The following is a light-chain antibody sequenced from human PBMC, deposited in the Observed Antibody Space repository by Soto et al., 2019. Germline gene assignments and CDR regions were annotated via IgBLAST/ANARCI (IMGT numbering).Light chain of an antibody. Sequence: QSALTQPASVSGSPGQSITISCTGTSSDVGGYNYVSWYQHHPGKAPKLMLYEVSKRPSGVSNRFSGSKSGDTASRIISGLQAEDEADYYCSSYTSSGTLVFGGGTQLTVL. CDR3: SSYTSSGTLV. V-gene: IGLV2-14*01. J-gene: IGLJ7*01. CDR1: SSDVGGYNY. CDR2: EVS.